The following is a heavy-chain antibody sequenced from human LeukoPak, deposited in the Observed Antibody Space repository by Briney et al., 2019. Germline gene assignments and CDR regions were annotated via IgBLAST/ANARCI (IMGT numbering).Heavy chain of an antibody. CDR3: ARSHEGGYYYHHYGMDV. Sequence: GGSLRLSCAASGFTFSDYYMSWIRQAPGKGLEWVSYISSGTSRTIYYADSVKGRFTISRDNAKNSLYLQMNSLRAEDTAVYYCARSHEGGYYYHHYGMDVWGQGTTVTVSS. D-gene: IGHD3-22*01. CDR1: GFTFSDYY. V-gene: IGHV3-11*01. J-gene: IGHJ6*02. CDR2: ISSGTSRTI.